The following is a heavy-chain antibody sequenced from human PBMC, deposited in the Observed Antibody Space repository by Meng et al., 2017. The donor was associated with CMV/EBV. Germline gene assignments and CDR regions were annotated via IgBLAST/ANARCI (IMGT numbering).Heavy chain of an antibody. Sequence: GESLKISCAASGFTFSSYWMSRVRQAPGKGLEWVANIKQDGSEKYYVDSVKGRFTISRDNAKNSLYLQMNSLRAEDTAVYYCARGRYYYDSSGYSYYFDYWGQGTLVTVSS. V-gene: IGHV3-7*01. CDR1: GFTFSSYW. CDR2: IKQDGSEK. J-gene: IGHJ4*02. D-gene: IGHD3-22*01. CDR3: ARGRYYYDSSGYSYYFDY.